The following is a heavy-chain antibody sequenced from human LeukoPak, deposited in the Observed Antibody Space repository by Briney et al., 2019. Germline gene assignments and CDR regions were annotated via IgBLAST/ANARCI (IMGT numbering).Heavy chain of an antibody. D-gene: IGHD5-12*01. V-gene: IGHV5-10-1*01. Sequence: GESLKISCEGSGYSFTTYWISWVRQMPGRGLEWMGRIDPSDSYTNYSPSFQGHVSISVDTSISTAYLQWSSLEASDTAIYYCARRFYSDYDYGGYFDYWGQGTLVTVSS. J-gene: IGHJ4*02. CDR3: ARRFYSDYDYGGYFDY. CDR2: IDPSDSYT. CDR1: GYSFTTYW.